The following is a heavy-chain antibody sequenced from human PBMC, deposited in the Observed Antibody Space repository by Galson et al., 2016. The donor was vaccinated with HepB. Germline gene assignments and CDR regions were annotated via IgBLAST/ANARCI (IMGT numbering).Heavy chain of an antibody. CDR1: GFTFSTYS. Sequence: SLRLSCAASGFTFSTYSMNWVRQAPGKGLEWVSSISSSSGYIYYADSVKGRFTISRDNANNSPYLQMNSLRAEDTAVDYCARQLAVGRWCFDFWGQRTLVTGSS. V-gene: IGHV3-21*01. J-gene: IGHJ4*02. CDR2: ISSSSGYI. D-gene: IGHD2-21*01. CDR3: ARQLAVGRWCFDF.